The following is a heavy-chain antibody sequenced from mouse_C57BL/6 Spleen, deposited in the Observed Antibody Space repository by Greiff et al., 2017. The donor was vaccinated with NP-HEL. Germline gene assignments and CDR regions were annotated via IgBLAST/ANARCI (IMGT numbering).Heavy chain of an antibody. D-gene: IGHD2-4*01. J-gene: IGHJ3*01. CDR1: GYTFTSYW. V-gene: IGHV1-69*01. Sequence: QVQLQQPGAELVMPGASVKLSCKASGYTFTSYWMHWVKQRPGQGLEWIGEIDPSDSYTNYNQKFKGKSTLTVDKSSSTAYMQLSNLTSEDSAVYYCARGGYDYGAWFAYWGQGTLVTVSA. CDR3: ARGGYDYGAWFAY. CDR2: IDPSDSYT.